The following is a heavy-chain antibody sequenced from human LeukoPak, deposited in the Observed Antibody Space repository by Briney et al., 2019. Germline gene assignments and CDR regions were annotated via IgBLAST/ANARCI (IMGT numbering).Heavy chain of an antibody. CDR1: GGSLSSGSYY. Sequence: PSQTLSLTCTVSGGSLSSGSYYWSWIRQPAGKGLEWIGRIYTSGSTNYNPSLKSRVTISVDTSKNQFSLKLSSVTAADTAVYFCTRGGYRFDYWGQGTLVTVSS. D-gene: IGHD5-24*01. CDR2: IYTSGST. CDR3: TRGGYRFDY. V-gene: IGHV4-61*02. J-gene: IGHJ4*02.